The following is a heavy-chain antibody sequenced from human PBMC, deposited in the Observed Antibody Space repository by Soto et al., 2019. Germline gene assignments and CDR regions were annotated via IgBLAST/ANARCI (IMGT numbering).Heavy chain of an antibody. CDR3: ARGSIILYYYYGMDV. D-gene: IGHD3-16*01. CDR2: IYYSGST. J-gene: IGHJ6*02. V-gene: IGHV4-30-4*01. Sequence: SETLSLTCTVSGGSSSSGDYYWSWIRQPPGKGLEWIGYIYYSGSTYYNPSLKSRVTISVDTSKNQFSLKLSSVTAADTAVYYCARGSIILYYYYGMDVWGQGTTVTVSS. CDR1: GGSSSSGDYY.